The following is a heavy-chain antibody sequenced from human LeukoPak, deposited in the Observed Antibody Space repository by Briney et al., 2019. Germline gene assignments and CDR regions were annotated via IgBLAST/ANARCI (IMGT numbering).Heavy chain of an antibody. CDR1: GGSISNYY. D-gene: IGHD2-2*01. V-gene: IGHV4-4*07. J-gene: IGHJ5*02. Sequence: SETLSLTCTVSGGSISNYYWNWIRQPAGKGLEWIGHIYTSGSTNYNPSLKSRVTMSVDTSKNQFSLRLSPVTAADTAVYYCARDLPYCSSTSCYSRAPTGWFDPWGQGTLVTVSS. CDR3: ARDLPYCSSTSCYSRAPTGWFDP. CDR2: IYTSGST.